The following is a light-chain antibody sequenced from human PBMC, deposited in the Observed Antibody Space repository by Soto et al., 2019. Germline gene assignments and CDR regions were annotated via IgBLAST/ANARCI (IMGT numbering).Light chain of an antibody. CDR1: QSIGTW. Sequence: DIHMTQSPSTLSASVGDRVTITCRASQSIGTWLAWYQQKPGKAPKVLIHKASSLESGVPSRFSGSGSGTEFTLTISSLQPDDFATYCGQQYTIYPYTFGQGNKGEVK. J-gene: IGKJ2*01. V-gene: IGKV1-5*03. CDR3: QQYTIYPYT. CDR2: KAS.